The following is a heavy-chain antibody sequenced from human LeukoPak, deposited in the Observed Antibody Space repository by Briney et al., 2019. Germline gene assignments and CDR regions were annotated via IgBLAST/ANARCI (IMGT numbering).Heavy chain of an antibody. CDR3: AREDEKDPRAFDY. CDR1: GFTFSSYA. V-gene: IGHV3-64*01. J-gene: IGHJ4*02. Sequence: TGGSLRLSCAASGFTFSSYAMHWVRQAPGKGLEYVSAISSNGGSTYYANSVKGRFTISRDNSKNTLYLQMGSLRAEDMAVYYCAREDEKDPRAFDYWGQGTLVTVSS. CDR2: ISSNGGST. D-gene: IGHD2-15*01.